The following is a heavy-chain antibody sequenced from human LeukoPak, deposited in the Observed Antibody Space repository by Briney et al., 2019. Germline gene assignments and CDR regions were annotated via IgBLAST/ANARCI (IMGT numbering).Heavy chain of an antibody. CDR3: ARDRYYYDSSPYYSSDAFDI. D-gene: IGHD3-22*01. CDR2: IYTSGST. V-gene: IGHV4-4*07. CDR1: GGSISSYY. J-gene: IGHJ3*02. Sequence: TASETLSLTCTVSGGSISSYYWSWIRQPAGKGLEWIGRIYTSGSTNYNPSLKSRVTMSVDTSKNQFSLKLSSVTAADTAVYYCARDRYYYDSSPYYSSDAFDIWGQGTMVTVSS.